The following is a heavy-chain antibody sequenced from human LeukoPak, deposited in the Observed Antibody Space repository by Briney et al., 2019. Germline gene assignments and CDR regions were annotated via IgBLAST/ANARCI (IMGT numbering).Heavy chain of an antibody. J-gene: IGHJ3*02. CDR2: INPNGGST. Sequence: ASVKVSCKASGYTFTSYYMHWVRQAPGQGLEWMGIINPNGGSTSYAQKFQGRVTMTTDVSTSTVYMELSSLRSEDTAVYYCARAGYSYGSHGTSAPNNDAFDISGQGTMVTVSS. D-gene: IGHD5-18*01. CDR3: ARAGYSYGSHGTSAPNNDAFDI. V-gene: IGHV1-46*01. CDR1: GYTFTSYY.